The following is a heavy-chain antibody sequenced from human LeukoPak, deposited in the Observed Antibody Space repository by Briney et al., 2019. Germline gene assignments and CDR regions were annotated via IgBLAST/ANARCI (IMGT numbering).Heavy chain of an antibody. CDR3: AKSDYYDESGHPSSFEY. D-gene: IGHD3-16*01. Sequence: GESLRLSCVASGFPFSSYAMSWVRQPPGKGLEWVSGVSGSGDTTYYADSVKGRFTISRDNSKNTLYLQMDSLRAEDAAVYYCAKSDYYDESGHPSSFEYWGQGTLVTVSS. CDR2: VSGSGDTT. V-gene: IGHV3-23*01. J-gene: IGHJ4*02. CDR1: GFPFSSYA.